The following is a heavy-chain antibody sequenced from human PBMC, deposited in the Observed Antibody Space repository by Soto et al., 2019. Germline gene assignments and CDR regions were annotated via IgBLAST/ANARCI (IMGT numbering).Heavy chain of an antibody. V-gene: IGHV5-51*01. J-gene: IGHJ6*02. CDR1: GYSFTSYW. D-gene: IGHD2-2*02. CDR3: ARHCSSTSCYMDYYYGMDV. Sequence: GESLKISCKGSGYSFTSYWIGWVRQMPGKGLEWMGIIYPGDSDTRYRPSFQGQVTISADKSISTAYLQWSSLKASDTAMYYCARHCSSTSCYMDYYYGMDVWGQGTTVTVSS. CDR2: IYPGDSDT.